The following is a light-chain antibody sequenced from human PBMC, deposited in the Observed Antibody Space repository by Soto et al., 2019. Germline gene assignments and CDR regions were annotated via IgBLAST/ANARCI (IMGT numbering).Light chain of an antibody. CDR1: NSNIGTNY. Sequence: QSVLTQPPSASGTPGQRVTISCSGGNSNIGTNYVYWYHQLPGTAPKLLIYRNNQRPSGVPDRFSGSKSGTAASLAISGLRSEDEADYYCASWDYTLSGPWVFGGGTKLTVL. CDR3: ASWDYTLSGPWV. V-gene: IGLV1-47*01. J-gene: IGLJ3*02. CDR2: RNN.